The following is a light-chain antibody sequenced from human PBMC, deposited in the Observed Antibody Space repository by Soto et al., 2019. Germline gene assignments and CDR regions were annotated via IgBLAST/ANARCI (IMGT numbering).Light chain of an antibody. V-gene: IGKV3-15*01. CDR1: QSVSGN. CDR2: GAS. Sequence: EIVMTQSPATLSVSPGERATLSCRASQSVSGNLAWYQQKPGQAPRLLIYGASTRATGIPARFSGSGSGTEFTLTISRLQSEAFAVYYCQQYNNWPWTFGQGTKVEIK. CDR3: QQYNNWPWT. J-gene: IGKJ1*01.